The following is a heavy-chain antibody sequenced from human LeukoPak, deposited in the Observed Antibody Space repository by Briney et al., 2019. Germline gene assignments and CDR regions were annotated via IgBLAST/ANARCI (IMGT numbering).Heavy chain of an antibody. J-gene: IGHJ2*01. V-gene: IGHV4-39*01. D-gene: IGHD2-15*01. CDR3: ARRYCSGGSCYWWYFDL. Sequence: PSETLSLTCTVSGGSISSSSYYWGWIRQPPGKGLEWIGGIYYSGSTYYNPSLKSRVTISVDTSKNQFSLKLSSVTAADTAVYYCARRYCSGGSCYWWYFDLWGRGTLVTVSS. CDR2: IYYSGST. CDR1: GGSISSSSYY.